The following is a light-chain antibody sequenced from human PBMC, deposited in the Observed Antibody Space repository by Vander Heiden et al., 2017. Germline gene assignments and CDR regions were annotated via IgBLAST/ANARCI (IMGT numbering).Light chain of an antibody. CDR3: QQYVNYLLT. CDR2: AAS. J-gene: IGKJ4*01. Sequence: AIRMTQSPSSFSASTGDRVTITCRASQAISSYLAWYQQKPGKAPKLLIYAASTLQSGVPSRFSGSGSGTDFTLTISYLQSEDFATYYCQQYVNYLLTFGGGTKVEIK. V-gene: IGKV1-8*01. CDR1: QAISSY.